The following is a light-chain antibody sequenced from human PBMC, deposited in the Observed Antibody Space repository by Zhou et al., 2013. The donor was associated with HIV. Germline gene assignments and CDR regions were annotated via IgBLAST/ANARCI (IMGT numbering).Light chain of an antibody. CDR1: QSVSSSY. CDR3: QQYNNWPPET. Sequence: EIVLTQSPGTLSLSPGERATLSCRASQSVSSSYLAWYQQKPGQAPRLLIYGASTRATGIPARFSGSGSGTEFTLTISSLQSEDFAVYYCQQYNNWPPETFGQGTKLEIE. J-gene: IGKJ2*01. CDR2: GAS. V-gene: IGKV3-15*01.